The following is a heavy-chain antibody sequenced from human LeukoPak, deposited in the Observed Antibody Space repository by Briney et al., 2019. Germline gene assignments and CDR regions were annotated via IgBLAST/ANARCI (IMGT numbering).Heavy chain of an antibody. CDR2: IIPILGIA. Sequence: ASVKVSCKASGGTFSSYAISWVRQAPGQGLEWMGRIIPILGIANYAQKFQGRVTITADKSTSTAYMELSSLRSEDTAVYYCARVTSGIVVVPAAPPFDYWGQGTLVTVSS. J-gene: IGHJ4*02. D-gene: IGHD2-2*01. CDR3: ARVTSGIVVVPAAPPFDY. V-gene: IGHV1-69*04. CDR1: GGTFSSYA.